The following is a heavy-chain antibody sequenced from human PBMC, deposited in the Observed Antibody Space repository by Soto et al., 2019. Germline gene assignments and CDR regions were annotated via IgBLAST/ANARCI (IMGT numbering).Heavy chain of an antibody. V-gene: IGHV3-66*01. D-gene: IGHD4-17*01. CDR3: ARGLLLRSLYFDL. CDR2: IYSAGSA. J-gene: IGHJ2*01. Sequence: GGSLRLSCAASGFTVSSYHMSWVRQAPGKGLEWVSVIYSAGSADFADSVKGRFTISRDNSKNTLYLQMSSLRAEDTAVYYCARGLLLRSLYFDLWGRGTLVTVSS. CDR1: GFTVSSYH.